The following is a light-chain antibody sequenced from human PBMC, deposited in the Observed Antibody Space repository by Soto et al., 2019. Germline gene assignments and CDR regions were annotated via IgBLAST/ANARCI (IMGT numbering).Light chain of an antibody. V-gene: IGKV3-20*01. CDR3: QVYTGSSLT. J-gene: IGKJ1*01. Sequence: ILLTQSPGTLSLSPGDRATLSCRASQSVTSNYLTWYQQMPGQAPRLLIHGASSRATGIPERFSGSGSGTDFTLTISRLEPADFAIYYCQVYTGSSLTFGQGTKVDIK. CDR1: QSVTSNY. CDR2: GAS.